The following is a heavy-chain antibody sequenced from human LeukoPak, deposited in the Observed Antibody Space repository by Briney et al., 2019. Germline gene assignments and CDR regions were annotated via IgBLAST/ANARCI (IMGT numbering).Heavy chain of an antibody. CDR1: GFTFSSYA. V-gene: IGHV3-64*01. D-gene: IGHD3-22*01. CDR3: GRGPLWDYDSSGYRRSPVDY. Sequence: GGSLRLSCAASGFTFSSYAMHWVRQAPGKGLEYVSAISSNGGSTYYANSVKGRFTISRDNSKNTLYLQMGSLRAEDMAVYYCGRGPLWDYDSSGYRRSPVDYWGQGTLVTVSS. CDR2: ISSNGGST. J-gene: IGHJ4*02.